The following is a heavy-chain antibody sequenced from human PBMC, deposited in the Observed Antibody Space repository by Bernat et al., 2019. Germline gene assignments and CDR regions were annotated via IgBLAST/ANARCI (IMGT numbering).Heavy chain of an antibody. CDR3: AKDTPISDYPLGYFDY. D-gene: IGHD4-17*01. Sequence: EVQLVESGGGLVQPGGSLRLSCAASGFTFSSFAMTWVRQAPGKGLGWVSVMSGSDGRTYSADSVKGRFTISRDNSENTLYLTMNSLRAEDTAVYYCAKDTPISDYPLGYFDYWGQGTLVTVSS. V-gene: IGHV3-23*04. CDR1: GFTFSSFA. J-gene: IGHJ4*02. CDR2: MSGSDGRT.